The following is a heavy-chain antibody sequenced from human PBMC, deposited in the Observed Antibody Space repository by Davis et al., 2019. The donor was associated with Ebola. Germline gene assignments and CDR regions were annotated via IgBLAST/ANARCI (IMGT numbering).Heavy chain of an antibody. CDR2: MNPNSGNT. Sequence: AASVKVSCKASGYTFTSYDINWVRQATGQGLEWMGWMNPNSGNTGYAQKLQGRVTMTTDTSTSTAYMELRSLRSDDTAVYYCARVPSTIFGVVAQFDPWGQGTLVTVSS. CDR1: GYTFTSYD. D-gene: IGHD3-3*01. V-gene: IGHV1-8*01. J-gene: IGHJ5*02. CDR3: ARVPSTIFGVVAQFDP.